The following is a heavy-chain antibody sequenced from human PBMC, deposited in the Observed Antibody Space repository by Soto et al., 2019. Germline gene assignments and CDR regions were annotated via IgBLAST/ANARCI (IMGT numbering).Heavy chain of an antibody. CDR3: ARAVESMIVVVIPPGS. CDR1: GFTFSSYA. CDR2: ISYDGSNK. Sequence: QVQLVESGGGVVQPGRSLRLSCAASGFTFSSYAMHWVRQAPGKGLEWVAVISYDGSNKYYADSVKGRFTISRDNSKNTLDLQVNGLRAEDTAVYYCARAVESMIVVVIPPGSWGQGTLVTVSS. V-gene: IGHV3-30-3*01. D-gene: IGHD3-22*01. J-gene: IGHJ5*02.